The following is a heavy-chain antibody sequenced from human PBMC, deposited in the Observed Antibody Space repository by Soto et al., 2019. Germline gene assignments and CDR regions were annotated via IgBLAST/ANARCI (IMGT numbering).Heavy chain of an antibody. Sequence: EVQLLESGGRLVQPGGSLRLSCATSGFSFSSFVMSWVRQAPGKGLEWVSSLSGSDGKTYYADSVKGRFSMSTDTSKSTLDLEMNSLRAEDTAVYYCARWSFLDHWGQGPRVTV. J-gene: IGHJ4*02. V-gene: IGHV3-23*01. CDR1: GFSFSSFV. CDR3: ARWSFLDH. D-gene: IGHD1-26*01. CDR2: LSGSDGKT.